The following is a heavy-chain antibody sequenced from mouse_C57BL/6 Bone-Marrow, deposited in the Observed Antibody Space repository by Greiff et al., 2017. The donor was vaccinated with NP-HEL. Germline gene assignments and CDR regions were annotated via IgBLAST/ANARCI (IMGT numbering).Heavy chain of an antibody. J-gene: IGHJ2*01. V-gene: IGHV1-69*01. CDR2: IDPSDSYT. D-gene: IGHD2-3*01. Sequence: VQLQQPGAELVMPGASVKLSCKASGYTFTSYWMHWVKQRPGQGLEWIGEIDPSDSYTNYNQKFKGKFTLTVDKSSSTAYMQLSSLTSEDSAVYYCAREGGIYDGYSFDYWGQGTTLTVSS. CDR3: AREGGIYDGYSFDY. CDR1: GYTFTSYW.